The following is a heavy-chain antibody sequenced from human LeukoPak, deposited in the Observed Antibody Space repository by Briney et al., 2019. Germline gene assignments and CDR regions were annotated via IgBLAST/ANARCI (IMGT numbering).Heavy chain of an antibody. CDR3: ARARASGRSGFDY. V-gene: IGHV3-23*01. Sequence: GGSLRLSCAASGFTFSNYAMTWVRQAPGKGLEWVSAISGSGGSTYYADSVKGRFTISRDNSKNTLYLQMNSLRDEDTAVYYCARARASGRSGFDYWGQGTLVTVSS. D-gene: IGHD2-15*01. J-gene: IGHJ4*02. CDR1: GFTFSNYA. CDR2: ISGSGGST.